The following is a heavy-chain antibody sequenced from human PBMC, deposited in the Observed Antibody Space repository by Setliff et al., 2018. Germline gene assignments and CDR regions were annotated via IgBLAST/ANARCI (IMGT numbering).Heavy chain of an antibody. Sequence: GGSLRLSCAASGFTFSNYYMHWVRQAPGKGLVWVSRISWNSGSIGYADSVKGRFTISRDNAKNSLYLQMNSLRTEDTAVYYCARDSTWYWYFDLWGRGTLVTVSS. CDR1: GFTFSNYY. V-gene: IGHV3-74*01. CDR3: ARDSTWYWYFDL. D-gene: IGHD3-16*01. J-gene: IGHJ2*01. CDR2: ISWNSGSI.